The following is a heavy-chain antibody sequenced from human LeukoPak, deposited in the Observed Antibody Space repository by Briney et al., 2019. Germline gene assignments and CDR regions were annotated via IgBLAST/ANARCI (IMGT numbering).Heavy chain of an antibody. Sequence: PGGSLRLSCAASGSSFSNYWMTWVRQAPGKGLEWVAHINRDGSEEHYMDSVKARFTISRDNAKNSLSLQMNSLRAEDTAVYYCVRDGGVSGYDLLDYWGQGTLVTVSS. CDR1: GSSFSNYW. CDR3: VRDGGVSGYDLLDY. CDR2: INRDGSEE. D-gene: IGHD5-12*01. J-gene: IGHJ4*02. V-gene: IGHV3-7*01.